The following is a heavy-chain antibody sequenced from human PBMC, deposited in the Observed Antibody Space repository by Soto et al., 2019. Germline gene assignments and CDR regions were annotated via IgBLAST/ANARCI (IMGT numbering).Heavy chain of an antibody. Sequence: QVQLVQPGAEVKKPGASVKFSCKASGYIFTNFYIHWVRQAPGQGLEWIGIINPNGGSTNYAQNFQGRVTRTRATSTSTVYMDLSSRRSEDTAVYYCTRGLASGDYWGQGTLITVSS. D-gene: IGHD6-6*01. V-gene: IGHV1-46*03. CDR1: GYIFTNFY. CDR3: TRGLASGDY. CDR2: INPNGGST. J-gene: IGHJ4*02.